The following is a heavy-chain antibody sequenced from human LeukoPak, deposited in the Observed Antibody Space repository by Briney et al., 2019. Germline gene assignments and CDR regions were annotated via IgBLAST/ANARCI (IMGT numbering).Heavy chain of an antibody. CDR2: ISGSGGST. V-gene: IGHV3-23*01. D-gene: IGHD6-6*01. CDR3: AKDPTPYYSSSQFDC. CDR1: GFPLSSYA. Sequence: GGSLRLSCIASGFPLSSYAMSWVRQAPGKGLEWVSAISGSGGSTYYADSVKGRFTISRDNSKNTLYLQMNSLRAEDTAVYYCAKDPTPYYSSSQFDCWGQGTLVTVSS. J-gene: IGHJ4*02.